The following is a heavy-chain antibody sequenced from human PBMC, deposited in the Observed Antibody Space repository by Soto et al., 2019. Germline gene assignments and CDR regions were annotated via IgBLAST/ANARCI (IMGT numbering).Heavy chain of an antibody. Sequence: QVQLVQSGAEVKKPGASVKVSCKASGYTFTSYAMHWVRQAPGQRLEWMGWINAGNGNTKYSQKFQGRVTITRDTPASTAYRELSTLRSEDTAVYYCARTGGELLTDFDYWGQGTLVTVSS. CDR2: INAGNGNT. D-gene: IGHD1-26*01. V-gene: IGHV1-3*01. J-gene: IGHJ4*02. CDR1: GYTFTSYA. CDR3: ARTGGELLTDFDY.